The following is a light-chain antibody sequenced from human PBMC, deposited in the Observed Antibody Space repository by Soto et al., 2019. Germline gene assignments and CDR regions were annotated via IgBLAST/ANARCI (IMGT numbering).Light chain of an antibody. Sequence: EIVLTQSPATLSLSPGERATLSCRASQSISSYLAWYQQKPGQAPRLLIYDASNRATGIPARFSGSGSGTDFTLTISNLEPEDFAVXYCQQRSNWPAWTFGQGTKVEIK. V-gene: IGKV3-11*01. CDR2: DAS. J-gene: IGKJ1*01. CDR1: QSISSY. CDR3: QQRSNWPAWT.